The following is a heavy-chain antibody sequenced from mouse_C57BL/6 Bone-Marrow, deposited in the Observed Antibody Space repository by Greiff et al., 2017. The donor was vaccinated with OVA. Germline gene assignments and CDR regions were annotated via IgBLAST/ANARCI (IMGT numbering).Heavy chain of an antibody. J-gene: IGHJ4*01. V-gene: IGHV2-2*01. CDR3: AGKMVYYYAMDY. CDR1: GFSLTSYG. D-gene: IGHD2-2*01. Sequence: QVQLQQSGPGLVQPSQSLSITCTVSGFSLTSYGVHWVRQSPGQGLEWMGVIWRGGSTDNNAAIISRKSISKDNSKSQVVFKKNSLQAYDTAIYYCAGKMVYYYAMDYWGQGTSVTVSS. CDR2: IWRGGST.